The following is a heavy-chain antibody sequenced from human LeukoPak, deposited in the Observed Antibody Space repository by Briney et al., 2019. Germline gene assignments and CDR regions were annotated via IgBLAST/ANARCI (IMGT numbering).Heavy chain of an antibody. Sequence: RGESLKISCKGSGYSFTSYWIGWVRQMPGKGLEWMGIIYPGDSDTRYSPSFQGQVTISADKSISTAYLQWSSLKASDTAMYYCARGPYYDFWSGYYLAFARRQPYGMDVWGQGTTVTVSS. V-gene: IGHV5-51*01. CDR3: ARGPYYDFWSGYYLAFARRQPYGMDV. D-gene: IGHD3-3*01. J-gene: IGHJ6*02. CDR2: IYPGDSDT. CDR1: GYSFTSYW.